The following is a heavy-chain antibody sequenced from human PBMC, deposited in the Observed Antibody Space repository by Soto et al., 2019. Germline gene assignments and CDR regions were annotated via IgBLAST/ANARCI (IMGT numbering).Heavy chain of an antibody. CDR1: GFTFSSYG. CDR2: IWYDGSNK. Sequence: QVQLVESGGGVVQPGRSLRLSCAASGFTFSSYGMHWVRQAPGKGLEWVAAIWYDGSNKYYADSVKGRFTISRDNSKNTLYLQMNSLRAEDTAVYYCARDGGYCSGGSCYENAFDIWGQGTMVTVSS. CDR3: ARDGGYCSGGSCYENAFDI. D-gene: IGHD2-15*01. J-gene: IGHJ3*02. V-gene: IGHV3-33*01.